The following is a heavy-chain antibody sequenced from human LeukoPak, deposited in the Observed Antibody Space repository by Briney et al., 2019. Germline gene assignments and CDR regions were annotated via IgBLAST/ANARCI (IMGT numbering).Heavy chain of an antibody. J-gene: IGHJ4*02. Sequence: PGGSLRLSCEASGFTSSRYWMSWVRQAPGKGPEWVANINQDGSAAFYVDSVKGRVTISRDNAKNSLYLQMYSLRAEDTAVYYCARSIDYWGQGTLVTVSS. V-gene: IGHV3-7*01. CDR1: GFTSSRYW. CDR2: INQDGSAA. CDR3: ARSIDY.